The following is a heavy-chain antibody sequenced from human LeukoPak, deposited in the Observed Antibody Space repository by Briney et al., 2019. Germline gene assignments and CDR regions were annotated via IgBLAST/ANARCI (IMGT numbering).Heavy chain of an antibody. D-gene: IGHD3-22*01. J-gene: IGHJ4*02. Sequence: ASVKVSCKASGYTFTSYYMHWVRQAPGQGLEWMEIINPSGGSTSYAQKFQGRVTMTRDTSTSTVYMELSSLRSEDTAVYYCARAEVSSGSNGAPSHYWDQGTLVTVSS. V-gene: IGHV1-46*01. CDR3: ARAEVSSGSNGAPSHY. CDR1: GYTFTSYY. CDR2: INPSGGST.